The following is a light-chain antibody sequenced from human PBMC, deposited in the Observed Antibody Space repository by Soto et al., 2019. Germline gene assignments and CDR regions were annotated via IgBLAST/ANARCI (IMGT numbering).Light chain of an antibody. CDR2: RDA. CDR1: SSNVGSHF. J-gene: IGLJ1*01. CDR3: SSYAGNNLYV. V-gene: IGLV1-47*01. Sequence: QSALTQPPSASGTPGQSLTMSCSGSSSNVGSHFVYWYQHLPGTAPKLLIYRDAQRPSGVPARFFGSKSGTSASLAISGLRSEDEADYYCSSYAGNNLYVFGSGTKLTVL.